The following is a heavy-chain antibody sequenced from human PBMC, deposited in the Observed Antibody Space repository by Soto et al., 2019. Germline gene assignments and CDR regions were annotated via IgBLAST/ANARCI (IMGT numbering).Heavy chain of an antibody. J-gene: IGHJ4*02. V-gene: IGHV3-23*01. CDR1: GFTFSRFA. Sequence: EVQLLESGGGLVQPGGSLRLSCAASGFTFSRFAMSWVLQSPGKGLEWIAAIGGRGDNTYYADSLKGRFAISRYNSGNTLYLKTNSLRADDTALYYCAQDYGLGGGSCFPYWGQGTLVTVSA. CDR3: AQDYGLGGGSCFPY. D-gene: IGHD2-15*01. CDR2: IGGRGDNT.